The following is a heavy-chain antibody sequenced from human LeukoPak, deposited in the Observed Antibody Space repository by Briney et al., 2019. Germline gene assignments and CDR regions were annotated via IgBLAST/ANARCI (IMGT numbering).Heavy chain of an antibody. D-gene: IGHD5-24*01. J-gene: IGHJ4*02. V-gene: IGHV3-48*01. CDR2: ITSSGDTI. CDR1: VFPFSRYS. Sequence: PGGSLRLSCTTSVFPFSRYSMNWVRQAPGKGLEWVSYITSSGDTIYYADSVKGRFTISRDNAKNSVYLQMNSLRAEDTAVYYCAKGTGRWLQLQDYFDYWGQGTLVTVSS. CDR3: AKGTGRWLQLQDYFDY.